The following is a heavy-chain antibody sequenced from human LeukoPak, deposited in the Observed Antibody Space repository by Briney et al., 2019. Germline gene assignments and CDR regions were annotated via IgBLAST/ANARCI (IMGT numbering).Heavy chain of an antibody. CDR3: ARDSPYSSGWYGGSNYYYYYMDV. CDR1: GYTFTSYG. CDR2: ISAYNGNT. Sequence: ASVKVSCKASGYTFTSYGISWVRQAPGQGLEWMGWISAYNGNTNYAQKLQGRVTMTTDTSTSTAYMELRSLRSDDTAVYYCARDSPYSSGWYGGSNYYYYYMDVWGKGTTVTISS. V-gene: IGHV1-18*01. D-gene: IGHD6-19*01. J-gene: IGHJ6*03.